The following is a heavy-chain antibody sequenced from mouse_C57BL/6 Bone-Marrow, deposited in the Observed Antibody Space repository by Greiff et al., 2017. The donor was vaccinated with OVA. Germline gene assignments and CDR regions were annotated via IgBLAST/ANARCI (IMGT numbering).Heavy chain of an antibody. V-gene: IGHV14-4*01. J-gene: IGHJ2*01. CDR2: IDPENGDT. CDR1: GFNIKDAY. Sequence: VQLQQSGAELVRPGASVKLSCTASGFNIKDAYMHWVKQRPEQGLEWIGWIDPENGDTEYASKFQGKATITADTSSNTAYLQLSSLTSEDTAVYYCTFYFFDYWGQGTTLTVSS. CDR3: TFYFFDY.